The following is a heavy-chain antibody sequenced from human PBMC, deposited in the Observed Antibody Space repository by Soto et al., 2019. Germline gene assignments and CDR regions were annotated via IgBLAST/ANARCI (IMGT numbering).Heavy chain of an antibody. CDR2: MYNTGST. D-gene: IGHD1-26*01. CDR3: ARSLVGATTLGFDY. CDR1: GGSISGYY. V-gene: IGHV4-59*08. J-gene: IGHJ4*02. Sequence: PSETLSLTCTVSGGSISGYYWSWIRQPPGEGLEWIGYMYNTGSTVYNPSFKSRVTISVDTSKNQFSLKLSSVTAADTAVYYCARSLVGATTLGFDYWGQGTLVTVSS.